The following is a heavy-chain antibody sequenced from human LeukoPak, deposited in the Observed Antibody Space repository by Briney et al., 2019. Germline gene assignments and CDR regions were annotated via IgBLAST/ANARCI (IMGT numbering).Heavy chain of an antibody. CDR3: AKRGVVIRVILVGFHKEAYYFDS. Sequence: GGSLRFSGEVSEITLRNMGRTWARRAPGRGWEWVAVFRDTGGRTNYADSVKGRFTISRDNPKNTLYLQMNSLRAEDTAVYFCAKRGVVIRVILVGFHKEAYYFDSWGQGALVTVSS. CDR1: EITLRNMG. V-gene: IGHV3-23*01. CDR2: FRDTGGRT. J-gene: IGHJ4*02. D-gene: IGHD3-22*01.